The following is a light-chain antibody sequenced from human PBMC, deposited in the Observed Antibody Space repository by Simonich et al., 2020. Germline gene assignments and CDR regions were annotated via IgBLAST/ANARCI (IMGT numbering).Light chain of an antibody. Sequence: EIVMTQSPATLSVSPGERATLSCRASQSVSSNLAWYQQKPGQAPRLLIYGASTRAPGIPAWFSGSGSGTEFTLTISSMQSEDFAVYYCQQYNNWPPFTFGPGTKVDIK. CDR2: GAS. V-gene: IGKV3-15*01. CDR1: QSVSSN. CDR3: QQYNNWPPFT. J-gene: IGKJ3*01.